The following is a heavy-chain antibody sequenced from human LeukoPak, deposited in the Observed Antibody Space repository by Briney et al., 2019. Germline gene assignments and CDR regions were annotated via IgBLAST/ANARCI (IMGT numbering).Heavy chain of an antibody. CDR1: GGSFSGYY. CDR2: INHSGST. J-gene: IGHJ6*02. CDR3: ARGSGRMERMDV. Sequence: SSETLSLTCAVYGGSFSGYYWSWIRQPLGKGLEWIGEINHSGSTNYNPSLKSRVTISVDTSKNQVSLKLSSVTAADTAVYYCARGSGRMERMDVWGQGTTVTVSS. D-gene: IGHD1-1*01. V-gene: IGHV4-34*01.